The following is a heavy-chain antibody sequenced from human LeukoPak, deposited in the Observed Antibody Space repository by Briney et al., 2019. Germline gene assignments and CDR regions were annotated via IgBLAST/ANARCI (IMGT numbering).Heavy chain of an antibody. J-gene: IGHJ4*02. CDR2: IYHSGSS. D-gene: IGHD4-17*01. V-gene: IGHV4-59*01. CDR3: ARTGSTVTMLYPFDH. CDR1: GGSIRSYY. Sequence: SETLSLTCTVSGGSIRSYYWSWIRQPPGKGLEWIGYIYHSGSSNYNPSLKSRVSISVDTSKNQFSLKLSSVTAADTAVYYCARTGSTVTMLYPFDHWGQGTLVTVSS.